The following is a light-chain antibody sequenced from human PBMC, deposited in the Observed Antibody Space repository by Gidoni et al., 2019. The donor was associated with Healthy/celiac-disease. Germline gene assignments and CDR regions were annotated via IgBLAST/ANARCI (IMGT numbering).Light chain of an antibody. Sequence: DIQTTQSPSSLPASVGDRVTITCRASQSISSYLNWYQQKPGKAPKLLIYAASSLQSGVPSRFSGSGSGTDFTLTISSLQPEDFATYYCQQSYSTRRLTFGGGTKVEIK. V-gene: IGKV1-39*01. J-gene: IGKJ4*01. CDR1: QSISSY. CDR3: QQSYSTRRLT. CDR2: AAS.